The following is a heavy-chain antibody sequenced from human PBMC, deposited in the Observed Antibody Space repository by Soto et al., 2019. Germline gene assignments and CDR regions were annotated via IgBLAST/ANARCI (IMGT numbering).Heavy chain of an antibody. V-gene: IGHV3-30*04. D-gene: IGHD6-13*01. J-gene: IGHJ6*02. CDR3: ARAPPRGIAAPGTWGSGMDV. CDR1: GFSFSSYS. CDR2: ISYDGSNK. Sequence: GGSLRLSCAASGFSFSSYSMHWVRQAPGKGLEWVAVISYDGSNKYYADSMKGRFTITRDSSKNTVSLQMNSLRLEDTAVYYCARAPPRGIAAPGTWGSGMDVWGQGTTVTVSS.